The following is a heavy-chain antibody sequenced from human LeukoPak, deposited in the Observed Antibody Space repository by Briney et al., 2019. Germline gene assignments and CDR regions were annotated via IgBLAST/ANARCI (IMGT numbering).Heavy chain of an antibody. CDR3: ARGGCSSTSCYLFDY. Sequence: ASVKVSCKASGYTFTSYGISWVRQAPGQGLEWMGWISAYNGNTNCAQKLQGRVTMTTDTSTSTAYMELRSLRSDDTAVYYCARGGCSSTSCYLFDYGGQGPLVTVSS. D-gene: IGHD2-2*01. J-gene: IGHJ4*02. CDR2: ISAYNGNT. V-gene: IGHV1-18*01. CDR1: GYTFTSYG.